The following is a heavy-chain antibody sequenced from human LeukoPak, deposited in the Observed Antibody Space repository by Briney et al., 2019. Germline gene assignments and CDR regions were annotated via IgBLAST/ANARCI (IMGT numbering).Heavy chain of an antibody. V-gene: IGHV4-38-2*02. CDR1: GYSISSGYY. CDR2: IYHSGST. Sequence: SETLSLTCTVSGYSISSGYYWGWIRQPPGKGLEWIGSIYHSGSTYYNPSLKSRVTISVDTSKNQFSLKLSSVTAADTAVYYCARDLYYDSSGFDYWGRNPGHRLL. CDR3: ARDLYYDSSGFDY. D-gene: IGHD3-22*01. J-gene: IGHJ4*01.